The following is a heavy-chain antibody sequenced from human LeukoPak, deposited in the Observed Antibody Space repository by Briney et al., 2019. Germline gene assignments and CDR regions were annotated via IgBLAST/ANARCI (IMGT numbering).Heavy chain of an antibody. CDR1: GFTFSSYA. Sequence: GGSLRLSCSASGFTFSSYAMHWVRQAPGKGLEYVSAISSNGGSTYYANSVKGRFTISRDNSKNTLYLQMGSLRAEDMAVYYCARMYYDFWSGYYDYWGQGTLVTVSS. D-gene: IGHD3-3*01. V-gene: IGHV3-64*01. CDR3: ARMYYDFWSGYYDY. J-gene: IGHJ4*02. CDR2: ISSNGGST.